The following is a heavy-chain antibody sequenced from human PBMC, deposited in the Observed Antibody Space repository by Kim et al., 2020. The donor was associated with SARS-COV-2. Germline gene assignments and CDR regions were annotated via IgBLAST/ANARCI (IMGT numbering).Heavy chain of an antibody. CDR2: ISAYNGNT. V-gene: IGHV1-18*01. CDR1: GYTFTSYG. CDR3: ARGIVVVPAAYYFDY. J-gene: IGHJ4*02. Sequence: ASVKVSCKASGYTFTSYGISWVRQAPGQGLEWMGWISAYNGNTNYAQKLQGRVTMTTDTSTSTAYMELRSLRSDDTAVYYCARGIVVVPAAYYFDYWGQGTLVTVSS. D-gene: IGHD2-2*01.